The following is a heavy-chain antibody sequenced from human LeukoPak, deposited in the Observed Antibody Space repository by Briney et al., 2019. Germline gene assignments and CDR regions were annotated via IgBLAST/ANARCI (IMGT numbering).Heavy chain of an antibody. V-gene: IGHV3-21*01. CDR3: AREGGGLVVVITDAFDI. CDR2: ISSSSRHI. CDR1: GFTFSSYS. Sequence: PGGSLRLSCAASGFTFSSYSMNWVRQAPGKGLEWVSAISSSSRHIYYADSVKGRFTISRDNAKNSLYLQMNSLRAEDTAVYYCAREGGGLVVVITDAFDIWGQGTMVTVSS. D-gene: IGHD3-22*01. J-gene: IGHJ3*02.